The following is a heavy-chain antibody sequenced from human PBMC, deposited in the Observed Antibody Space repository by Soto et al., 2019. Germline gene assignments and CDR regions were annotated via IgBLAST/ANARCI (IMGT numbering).Heavy chain of an antibody. CDR2: INNDGSVT. V-gene: IGHV3-74*01. Sequence: EVQLVESGGGLVQPGGSLRLSCAASGFTFTNYWMHWVRQAPGKGLVWVSSINNDGSVTSYADSVKGRFTISRDNAKNTLYLQMNSLGVEDTAVYYCGSVFEYWGQGTLVTVSS. J-gene: IGHJ4*02. CDR3: GSVFEY. CDR1: GFTFTNYW.